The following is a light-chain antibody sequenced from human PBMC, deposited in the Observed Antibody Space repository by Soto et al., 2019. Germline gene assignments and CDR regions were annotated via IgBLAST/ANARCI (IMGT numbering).Light chain of an antibody. Sequence: DIQMIQSPSTLSASVGDILTITCRASQSSSSWLAWYQQKPGKAPKLLIYDASSLESGVPSRFSGSGSGTQFALSISSLQPDDFAPYYCQQYDSYSLTFGGGSKV. J-gene: IGKJ4*01. V-gene: IGKV1-5*01. CDR2: DAS. CDR3: QQYDSYSLT. CDR1: QSSSSW.